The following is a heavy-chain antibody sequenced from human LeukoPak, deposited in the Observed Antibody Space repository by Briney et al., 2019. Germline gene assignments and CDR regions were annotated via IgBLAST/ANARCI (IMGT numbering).Heavy chain of an antibody. CDR2: IYHSGST. CDR1: GYSISSGYY. V-gene: IGHV4-38-2*02. CDR3: ARVPVRIRIENDAFDI. Sequence: SETLSLTCTVSGYSISSGYYWGWIRQPPGKGLEWIGSIYHSGSTYYNPSLKSRVTIPVDTSKNQFSLQLSSVTAADTAVYYCARVPVRIRIENDAFDIWGQETMVTVSS. J-gene: IGHJ3*02. D-gene: IGHD2-15*01.